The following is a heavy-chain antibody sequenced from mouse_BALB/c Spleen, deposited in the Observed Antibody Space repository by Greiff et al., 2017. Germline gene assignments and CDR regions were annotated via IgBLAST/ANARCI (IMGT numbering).Heavy chain of an antibody. Sequence: VQLQESGAELVRPGTSVKVSCKASGYAFTNYLIEWVKQRPGQGLEWIGVINPGSGGTNYNEKFKGKATLTADKSSSTAYMQLSSLTSDDSAVYFCARVRNYPGDYWGQGTSVTVSS. V-gene: IGHV1-54*03. CDR1: GYAFTNYL. J-gene: IGHJ4*01. CDR2: INPGSGGT. D-gene: IGHD2-1*01. CDR3: ARVRNYPGDY.